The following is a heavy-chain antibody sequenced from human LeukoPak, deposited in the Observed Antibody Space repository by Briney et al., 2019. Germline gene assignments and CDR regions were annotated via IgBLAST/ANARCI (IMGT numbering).Heavy chain of an antibody. CDR1: GGSINLSNYY. J-gene: IGHJ4*02. V-gene: IGHV4-39*01. CDR3: ARRATYCSSGSCYLFYFDF. CDR2: IYYSGST. D-gene: IGHD2-15*01. Sequence: SETLSLTCTVSGGSINLSNYYWGWIRQPPGKGLEWIGCIYYSGSTYYNPSIKSRVTIYVDTSKNQFCLKLSSVTAAGTAVYDCARRATYCSSGSCYLFYFDFWGQGTRVTVS.